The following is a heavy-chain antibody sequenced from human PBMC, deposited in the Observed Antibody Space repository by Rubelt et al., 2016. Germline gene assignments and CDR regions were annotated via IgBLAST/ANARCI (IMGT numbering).Heavy chain of an antibody. CDR2: IIPIFGTA. Sequence: GLEWMGGIIPIFGTANYAQKFQGRVTITADESTSTAYMELSSLRSEDTAVYYCATDLGGSYWDYWGQGTLVTVSS. CDR3: ATDLGGSYWDY. J-gene: IGHJ4*02. D-gene: IGHD1-26*01. V-gene: IGHV1-69*01.